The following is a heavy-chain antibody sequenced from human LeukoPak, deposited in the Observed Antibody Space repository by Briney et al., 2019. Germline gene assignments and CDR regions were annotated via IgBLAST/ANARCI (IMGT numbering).Heavy chain of an antibody. CDR3: ARGHSSSWYQGIYFDY. V-gene: IGHV3-21*01. J-gene: IGHJ4*02. CDR2: ISSSSSYI. Sequence: GGSLRLSCAASGFTFSSYGMSWVRQAPGKGLEWVSSISSSSSYIYYADSVKGRFTISRDNAKNSLYLQMNSLRAEDTAVYYCARGHSSSWYQGIYFDYWGQGTLVTVSS. CDR1: GFTFSSYG. D-gene: IGHD6-13*01.